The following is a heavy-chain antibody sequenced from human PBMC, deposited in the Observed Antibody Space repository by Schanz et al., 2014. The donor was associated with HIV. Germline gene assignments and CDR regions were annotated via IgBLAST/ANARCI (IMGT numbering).Heavy chain of an antibody. Sequence: QVQLVESGGGVVQPGRSLRLSCAASGFTFSSYAMHWVRQAPGKGLEWVSVTFNGGTTYYADSVRGRFTISSDDSKNTLYLQMNTLRADDTAVYYCRAWLPRDDMDVWGQGTTVTVS. CDR2: TFNGGTT. D-gene: IGHD3-22*01. J-gene: IGHJ6*02. CDR3: RAWLPRDDMDV. V-gene: IGHV3-30*14. CDR1: GFTFSSYA.